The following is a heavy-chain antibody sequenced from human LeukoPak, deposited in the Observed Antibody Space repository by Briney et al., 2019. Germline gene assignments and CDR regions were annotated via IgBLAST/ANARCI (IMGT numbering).Heavy chain of an antibody. CDR2: TYYRSKWYN. CDR3: ARETDWFDC. J-gene: IGHJ5*01. Sequence: SQTLSLTCAISGDIVSSNTADWNWIRQSPSRGLEWLGRTYYRSKWYNDYAVSVKSRITINPDTSKNQFSLQLNSVTPEDTAVYYCARETDWFDCWGQGTLVTVSS. V-gene: IGHV6-1*01. CDR1: GDIVSSNTAD.